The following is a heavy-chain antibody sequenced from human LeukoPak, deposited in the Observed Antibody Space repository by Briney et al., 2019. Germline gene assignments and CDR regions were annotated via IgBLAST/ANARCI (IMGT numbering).Heavy chain of an antibody. CDR1: GYTLTELS. CDR3: AGRFRQERRDYYYYGMDV. CDR2: FDPEDGET. Sequence: ASVKVSCKVSGYTLTELSMHWVRQAPGKGLEWMGGFDPEDGETIYAQKFQGRVTMTEDTSTDTAYMELSSLRSEDTAVYYCAGRFRQERRDYYYYGMDVWGQGTTVTVSS. D-gene: IGHD1-1*01. V-gene: IGHV1-24*01. J-gene: IGHJ6*02.